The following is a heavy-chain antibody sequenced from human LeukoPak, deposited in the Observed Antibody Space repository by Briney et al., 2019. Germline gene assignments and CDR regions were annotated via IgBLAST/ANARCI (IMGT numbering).Heavy chain of an antibody. J-gene: IGHJ5*02. D-gene: IGHD2-2*03. V-gene: IGHV4-31*03. CDR1: GGSISSGGYY. CDR2: IYYSGST. Sequence: PSQTLSLTCTVSGGSISSGGYYWSWIRQHPGKGLEWIGYIYYSGSTYYNPSLKSRVTISVDTSKNQFSLKLSSVTAADTAVYYCARDLGYCSSTSCYSSWFDPWGQGTLVTVSS. CDR3: ARDLGYCSSTSCYSSWFDP.